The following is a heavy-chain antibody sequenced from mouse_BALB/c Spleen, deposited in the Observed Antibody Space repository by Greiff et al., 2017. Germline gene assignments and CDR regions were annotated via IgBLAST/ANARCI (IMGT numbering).Heavy chain of an antibody. V-gene: IGHV3-6*02. D-gene: IGHD2-3*01. J-gene: IGHJ2*01. CDR1: GYSITSGYY. CDR3: AREGDDGYYWFAY. CDR2: ISYDGSN. Sequence: EVQVVESGPGLVKPSQSLSLTCSVTGYSITSGYYWNWIRQFPGNKLEWMGYISYDGSNNYNPSLKNRISITRDTSKNQFFLKLNSVTTEDTATYYCAREGDDGYYWFAYWGQGTTLTVSS.